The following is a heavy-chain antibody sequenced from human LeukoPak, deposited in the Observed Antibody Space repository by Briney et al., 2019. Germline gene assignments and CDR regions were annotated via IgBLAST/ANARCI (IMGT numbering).Heavy chain of an antibody. CDR2: INSDGSST. Sequence: GGSLRLSYAASGFTFSDYYMSWIRQAPGKGLVWVSRINSDGSSTSYADSVKGRFTISRDNAKNTLYLQMNSLRAEDTAVYYCARGDTERWLPTSFDYWGQGTLVTVSS. J-gene: IGHJ4*02. D-gene: IGHD6-19*01. CDR3: ARGDTERWLPTSFDY. V-gene: IGHV3-74*01. CDR1: GFTFSDYY.